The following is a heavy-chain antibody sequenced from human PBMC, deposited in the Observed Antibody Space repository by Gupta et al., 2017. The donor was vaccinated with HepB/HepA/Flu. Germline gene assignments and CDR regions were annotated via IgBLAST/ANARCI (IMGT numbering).Heavy chain of an antibody. Sequence: EVQLVESGGGLVQPGGSLRLSCAVSGLTFSSYNMNGVRQAPGKGLEWLSYISSSGNSVFYTDSVRGRFTISRDNAKNSLNLQMSNLRDEDTAVYYCATNGTTMTTAPFPAFDIWGQGTMVTVSS. CDR1: GLTFSSYN. D-gene: IGHD4-17*01. CDR3: ATNGTTMTTAPFPAFDI. V-gene: IGHV3-48*02. CDR2: ISSSGNSV. J-gene: IGHJ3*02.